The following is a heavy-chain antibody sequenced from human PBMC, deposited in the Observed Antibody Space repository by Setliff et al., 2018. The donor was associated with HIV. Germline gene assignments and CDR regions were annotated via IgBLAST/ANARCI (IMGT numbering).Heavy chain of an antibody. V-gene: IGHV1-8*02. CDR2: MNPNSGNT. CDR3: ARARRDSYDRGRRNHYYIDV. J-gene: IGHJ6*03. D-gene: IGHD3-22*01. CDR1: GYTFSSYN. Sequence: ASVKVSCKSSGYTFSSYNINWVRQATGQGLEWMGWMNPNSGNTGYAQKFQGRVTMTRDTSISTAYMELNNLKFEDTAVYYCARARRDSYDRGRRNHYYIDVWGKGTTVTVSS.